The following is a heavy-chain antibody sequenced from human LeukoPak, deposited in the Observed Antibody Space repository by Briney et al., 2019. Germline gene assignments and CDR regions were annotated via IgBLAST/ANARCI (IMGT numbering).Heavy chain of an antibody. J-gene: IGHJ4*02. V-gene: IGHV3-23*01. CDR3: AKDVTAAVAGELDY. Sequence: GGSLRLSCAASGFTFSSYAMSWARQAPGKGLEWVSAISGSGGSTYYADSVKGRFTISRDNSKNTPYLQMNSLRAEDTAVYYCAKDVTAAVAGELDYWGQGTLVTVSS. CDR1: GFTFSSYA. D-gene: IGHD6-19*01. CDR2: ISGSGGST.